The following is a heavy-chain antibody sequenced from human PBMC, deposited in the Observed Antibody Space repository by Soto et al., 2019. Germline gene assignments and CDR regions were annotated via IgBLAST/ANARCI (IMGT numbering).Heavy chain of an antibody. CDR2: ISVYTGNT. V-gene: IGHV1-18*01. Sequence: GASVKVSCKASGYTFTAYGFNWVRQAPGQGLEWMGWISVYTGNTNYAQNLQGRVTMTTDTSTRTAYMELRGLRSDDTAVYYCARGRAYCGGDCYLLDYWGQGTPLTVSS. CDR1: GYTFTAYG. D-gene: IGHD2-21*02. CDR3: ARGRAYCGGDCYLLDY. J-gene: IGHJ4*02.